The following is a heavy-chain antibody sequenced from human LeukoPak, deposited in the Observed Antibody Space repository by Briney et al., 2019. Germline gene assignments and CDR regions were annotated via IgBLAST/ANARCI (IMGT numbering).Heavy chain of an antibody. CDR1: GDSISSGSYY. Sequence: SETLSLTCTVSGDSISSGSYYWSWIRQPAGEGLEWIGRIYSSGRTHYSPSLKSRVAISVDTSKNRFSLRLSSVAAADTAVYYCARDLGGSYSSETWFDPWGQGTLVTVSS. J-gene: IGHJ5*02. D-gene: IGHD1-26*01. CDR3: ARDLGGSYSSETWFDP. V-gene: IGHV4-61*02. CDR2: IYSSGRT.